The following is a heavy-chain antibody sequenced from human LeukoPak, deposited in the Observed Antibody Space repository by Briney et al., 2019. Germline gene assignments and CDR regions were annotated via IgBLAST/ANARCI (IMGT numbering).Heavy chain of an antibody. CDR3: ARSIAVALYYYGMDV. CDR2: ISYDGSNK. J-gene: IGHJ6*02. D-gene: IGHD6-19*01. V-gene: IGHV3-30-3*01. Sequence: GGSLRLSCAASGFTFGSYAMHWVRQAPGKGLEWVAVISYDGSNKYYADSVKGRFTISRDNSKNTLYLQMNSLRAEDTAVYYCARSIAVALYYYGMDVWGQGTTVTVSS. CDR1: GFTFGSYA.